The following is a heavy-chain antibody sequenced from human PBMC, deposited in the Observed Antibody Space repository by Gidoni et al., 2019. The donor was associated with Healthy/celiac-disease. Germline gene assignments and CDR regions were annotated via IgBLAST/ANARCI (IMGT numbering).Heavy chain of an antibody. CDR2: ISSSSSYI. V-gene: IGHV3-21*01. CDR3: ARDEEGWFDP. Sequence: EVQLVESGGGLVKPGGSVRVSCAASGFTFSSYSMNWVRQAPGKGLEWVSSISSSSSYIYYADSVKGRFTISRDNAKNSLYLQMNSLRAEDTAVYYCARDEEGWFDPWGQGTLVTVSS. CDR1: GFTFSSYS. J-gene: IGHJ5*02.